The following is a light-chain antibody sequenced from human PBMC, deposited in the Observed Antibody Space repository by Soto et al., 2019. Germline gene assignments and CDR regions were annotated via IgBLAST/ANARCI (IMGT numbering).Light chain of an antibody. V-gene: IGLV2-14*01. CDR2: EVT. J-gene: IGLJ3*02. CDR1: SNDVGYYNY. CDR3: SSYTPAYTQV. Sequence: SVLSQPASVSGSPGQSITISCTGTSNDVGYYNYVSWYQQHPGQAPKLMISEVTTRPSGVSDRFSGSKSGNTASLTISRLQAEDEAHYYCSSYTPAYTQVCGGGTKVTVL.